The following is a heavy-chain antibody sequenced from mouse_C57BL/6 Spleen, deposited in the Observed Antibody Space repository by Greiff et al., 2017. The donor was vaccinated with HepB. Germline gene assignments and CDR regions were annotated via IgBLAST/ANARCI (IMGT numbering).Heavy chain of an antibody. D-gene: IGHD4-1*01. CDR1: GYTFTSYT. CDR2: INPSSGYT. J-gene: IGHJ2*01. CDR3: ARGRNWDVGY. Sequence: VQLQQSGAELARPGASVKMSCKASGYTFTSYTMHWVKQRPGQGLEWIGYINPSSGYTKYNQKFKDKATLTADESSSTAYMQLSSLTSEDSAVYYCARGRNWDVGYWGQGTTLTVSS. V-gene: IGHV1-4*01.